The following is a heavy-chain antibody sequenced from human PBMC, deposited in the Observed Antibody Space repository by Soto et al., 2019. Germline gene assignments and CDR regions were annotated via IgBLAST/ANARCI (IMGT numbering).Heavy chain of an antibody. D-gene: IGHD3-10*01. CDR2: ITASGGTT. V-gene: IGHV3-23*01. J-gene: IGHJ4*02. Sequence: PGGSLRLSCAASGLTFDKFSMSWVRQAPGKGLEWVSSITASGGTTFYADSLKGRFTISRDNSKNTLYLQMSGLGAEDSALYYCAKAKNWGGNYFDNWGQGTQVTVSS. CDR1: GLTFDKFS. CDR3: AKAKNWGGNYFDN.